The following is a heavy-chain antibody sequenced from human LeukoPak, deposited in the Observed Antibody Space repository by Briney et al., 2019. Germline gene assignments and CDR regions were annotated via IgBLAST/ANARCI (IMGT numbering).Heavy chain of an antibody. CDR1: GFTFSSYG. J-gene: IGHJ4*02. CDR3: AKDWERWLQFMGDY. Sequence: GRSLRLSCAASGFTFSSYGMHWVRQAPGKGLEWVAVISYDGSNKYYADSVKGRFTISRDNSKNTLYLQMNSLRAEDTAVYHCAKDWERWLQFMGDYWGQGTLVTVSS. D-gene: IGHD5-24*01. CDR2: ISYDGSNK. V-gene: IGHV3-30*18.